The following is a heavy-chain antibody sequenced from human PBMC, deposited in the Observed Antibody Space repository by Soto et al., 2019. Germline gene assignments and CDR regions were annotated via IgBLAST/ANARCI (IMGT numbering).Heavy chain of an antibody. CDR3: AKVWTYDFWSGPILVRYMDV. D-gene: IGHD3-3*01. J-gene: IGHJ6*03. CDR2: ISGSGGST. Sequence: EVQLLESGGGLVQPGGSLRLSCVASGFTFSSYAMSWVRQAPGKGLEWVSAISGSGGSTYYADSVKGRFTISRDNSKNTLYLQMNSLRAEDTAVYYCAKVWTYDFWSGPILVRYMDVWGKGTTVTVSS. CDR1: GFTFSSYA. V-gene: IGHV3-23*01.